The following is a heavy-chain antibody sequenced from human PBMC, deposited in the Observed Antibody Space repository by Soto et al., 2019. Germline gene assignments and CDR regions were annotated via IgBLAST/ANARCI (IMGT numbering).Heavy chain of an antibody. D-gene: IGHD3-10*01. J-gene: IGHJ6*02. CDR3: ERVRAVRGVAIYYYYGMDV. V-gene: IGHV3-33*01. Sequence: GGSLRLSCAASGFTFSSYGMHWVRQAPGKGLEWVAVIWYDGSNKYYADSVKGRFTISRDNSKNTLYLQMNSLRAEDTAVYYCERVRAVRGVAIYYYYGMDVWSQGTTVTVSS. CDR2: IWYDGSNK. CDR1: GFTFSSYG.